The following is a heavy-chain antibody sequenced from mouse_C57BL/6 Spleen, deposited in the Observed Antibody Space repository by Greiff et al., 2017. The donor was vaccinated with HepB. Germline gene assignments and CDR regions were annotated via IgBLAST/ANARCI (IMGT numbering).Heavy chain of an antibody. D-gene: IGHD1-1*01. Sequence: EVQLQQSGPGLVKPSQSLSLTCSVTGYSITSGYYWNWIRQFPGNKLEWMGYIRYDGSNNYNPYLKNRISITRDTATNQFFLKLKSVTTEDTATYYCARYYYGSPWYFDVWGTGTTVTVSS. J-gene: IGHJ1*03. CDR2: IRYDGSN. CDR3: ARYYYGSPWYFDV. CDR1: GYSITSGYY. V-gene: IGHV3-6*01.